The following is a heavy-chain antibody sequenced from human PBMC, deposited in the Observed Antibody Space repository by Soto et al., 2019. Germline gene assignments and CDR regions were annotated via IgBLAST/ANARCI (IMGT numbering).Heavy chain of an antibody. CDR3: ARYSSGWSSFDY. J-gene: IGHJ4*02. V-gene: IGHV4-4*02. CDR1: GGSISSSNW. D-gene: IGHD6-19*01. Sequence: SETLSLTCAVSGGSISSSNWWGWVRQPPGKGLEWIGEIYHSGSTNYNPSLKSRVTISVDKSKNQFSLKLRSVTAADTAVYYCARYSSGWSSFDYWGQGALVTVSS. CDR2: IYHSGST.